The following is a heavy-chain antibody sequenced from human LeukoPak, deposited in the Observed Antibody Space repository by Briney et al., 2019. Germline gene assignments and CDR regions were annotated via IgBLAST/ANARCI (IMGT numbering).Heavy chain of an antibody. CDR3: AKSRTTGSASSDY. J-gene: IGHJ4*02. CDR2: MNPSDGST. D-gene: IGHD2-8*02. V-gene: IGHV1-46*01. CDR1: GYTFTSYY. Sequence: ASVKVSCKASGYTFTSYYIHWVRQAPGQGLEWMRIMNPSDGSTSYAQKFRGRVTMTRDTSTTTVYMEMSNLCSEDTAMYYCAKSRTTGSASSDYWGQGTLVTVSS.